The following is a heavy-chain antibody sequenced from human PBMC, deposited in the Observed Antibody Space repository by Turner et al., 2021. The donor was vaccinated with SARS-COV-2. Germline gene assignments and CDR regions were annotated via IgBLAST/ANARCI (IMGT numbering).Heavy chain of an antibody. J-gene: IGHJ6*02. CDR3: ARGRSRISGWRDVGMDV. Sequence: VLLVESGGGLLQRGWLLRLSCAASRLTFSSYIISWVPEGGGKGVGWVAVKGCNRSNKYSAKCVKGRFSNYSENTKNTLILKMSSQRTDETDVYYCARGRSRISGWRDVGMDVWGQGTTVTVSS. CDR2: KGCNRSNK. CDR1: RLTFSSYI. V-gene: IGHV3-33*08. D-gene: IGHD3-10*01.